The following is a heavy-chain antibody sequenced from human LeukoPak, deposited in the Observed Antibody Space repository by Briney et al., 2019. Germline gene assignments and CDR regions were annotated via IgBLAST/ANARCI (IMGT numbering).Heavy chain of an antibody. Sequence: GGSLRLSCAASGFTFSSYAMSWVRQAPGKGLEWVSAISGSGGSTYYADSVKGRFTISRGNSKNTLYLQMNSLRAEDTAVYYCAKDGDIVVVPAAMAFDYWGQGTLVTVSS. V-gene: IGHV3-23*01. CDR3: AKDGDIVVVPAAMAFDY. J-gene: IGHJ4*02. CDR2: ISGSGGST. D-gene: IGHD2-2*01. CDR1: GFTFSSYA.